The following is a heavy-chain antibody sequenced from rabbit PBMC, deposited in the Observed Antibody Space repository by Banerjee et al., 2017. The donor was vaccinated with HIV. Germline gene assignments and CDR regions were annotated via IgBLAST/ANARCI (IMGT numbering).Heavy chain of an antibody. J-gene: IGHJ4*01. CDR3: ARDLTGVTVWNFNW. Sequence: QEQLKESGGGLVQPEGSLTLTCTASGFSFSNKYVMCWVRQAPGKGLEWIGCINTSSGNTVYATWAKGRFTIPKPSGPTVTLKMTSLTAGDTATFFCARDLTGVTVWNFNWGGQAPLVTVS. V-gene: IGHV1S45*01. CDR1: GFSFSNKYV. D-gene: IGHD4-1*01. CDR2: INTSSGNT.